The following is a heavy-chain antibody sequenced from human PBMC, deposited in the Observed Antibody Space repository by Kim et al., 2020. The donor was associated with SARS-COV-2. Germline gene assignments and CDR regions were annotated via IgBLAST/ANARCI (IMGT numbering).Heavy chain of an antibody. CDR2: IYYSGST. D-gene: IGHD3-22*01. V-gene: IGHV4-59*01. CDR3: ARAMVVIGAFDI. J-gene: IGHJ3*02. Sequence: SETLSLTCTVSGGSISSYYWSWIRQPPGKGLEWIGYIYYSGSTNYNPSLKSRVTISVDTSKNQFSLKLSSVTAADTAVYYCARAMVVIGAFDIWGQGTMVTVSS. CDR1: GGSISSYY.